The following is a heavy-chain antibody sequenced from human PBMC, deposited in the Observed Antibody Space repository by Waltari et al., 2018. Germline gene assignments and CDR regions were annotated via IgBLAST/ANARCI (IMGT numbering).Heavy chain of an antibody. CDR1: GGSISSSSYY. D-gene: IGHD3-22*01. V-gene: IGHV3-53*01. J-gene: IGHJ4*02. CDR3: ARALYYYDGSAYYFDY. CDR2: IYSSDST. Sequence: LQLQESGPGLVKPSETLSLTCTVSGGSISSSSYYWGWIRQPPGKGLEWVSVIYSSDSTSYAESYADSVRGRFTISRDNSKNTLYLQMNSLRAEDTAVYFCARALYYYDGSAYYFDYWGQGTLVTVSS.